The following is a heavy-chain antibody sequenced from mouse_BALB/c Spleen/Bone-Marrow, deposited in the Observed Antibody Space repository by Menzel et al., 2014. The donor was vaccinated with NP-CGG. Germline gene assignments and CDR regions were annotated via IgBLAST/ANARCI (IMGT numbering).Heavy chain of an antibody. CDR2: ISNGGGST. CDR3: ARQSYEGFAY. CDR1: GFTFSSYT. J-gene: IGHJ3*01. V-gene: IGHV5-12-2*01. D-gene: IGHD2-3*01. Sequence: EVQLQESGGNLVQPGGSLKLSCAASGFTFSSYTTSWVRQTPEKRLEWVAYISNGGGSTYYPDTVKGRFTISRDNATNTLYLQMSSLKSEDTAMYYCARQSYEGFAYWGQGTLVTVSA.